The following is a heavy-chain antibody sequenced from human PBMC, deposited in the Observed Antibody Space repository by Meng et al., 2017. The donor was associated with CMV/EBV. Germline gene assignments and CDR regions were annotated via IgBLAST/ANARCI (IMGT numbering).Heavy chain of an antibody. Sequence: GESLKISCAASGFTFSNYAMSWVRQAPGKGLEWVSGISSSGGTTHHADSVKDRFTISRDNSINTLYLQMSSLRPDDTAVFYCAKALCSTTTCTFDYWGQRILVTVSS. CDR2: ISSSGGTT. CDR1: GFTFSNYA. V-gene: IGHV3-23*01. D-gene: IGHD2-2*01. CDR3: AKALCSTTTCTFDY. J-gene: IGHJ4*02.